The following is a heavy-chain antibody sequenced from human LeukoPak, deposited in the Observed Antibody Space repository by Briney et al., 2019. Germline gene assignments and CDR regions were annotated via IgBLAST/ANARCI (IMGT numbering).Heavy chain of an antibody. V-gene: IGHV1-69*04. CDR3: ARAPVTAIPGNWFDP. D-gene: IGHD2-21*02. Sequence: SVKVSCKASGGTFSSYAISWVRQAPGQGLEWMGRIIPILGIANYAQKFQGRVTITADKSTSTAYMELSSLGSEDTAVYYCARAPVTAIPGNWFDPWGQGTLVTVSS. J-gene: IGHJ5*02. CDR1: GGTFSSYA. CDR2: IIPILGIA.